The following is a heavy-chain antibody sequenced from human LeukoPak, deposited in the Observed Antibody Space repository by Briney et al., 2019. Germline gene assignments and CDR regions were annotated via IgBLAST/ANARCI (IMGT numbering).Heavy chain of an antibody. Sequence: PSETLPLTCAVSGGSISSSNWWSWVRQPPGKGLEWIGEIYHSGSTNYNPSLKSRVTISVDTSKNQFSLKLSSVTAADTAVYYCARARIAAAGRRDYWGQGTLVTVSS. CDR2: IYHSGST. CDR1: GGSISSSNW. D-gene: IGHD6-13*01. J-gene: IGHJ4*02. CDR3: ARARIAAAGRRDY. V-gene: IGHV4-4*02.